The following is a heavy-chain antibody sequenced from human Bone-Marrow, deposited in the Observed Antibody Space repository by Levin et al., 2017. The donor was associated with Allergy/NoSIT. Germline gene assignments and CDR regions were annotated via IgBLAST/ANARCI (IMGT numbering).Heavy chain of an antibody. D-gene: IGHD6-6*01. J-gene: IGHJ6*02. Sequence: QTLSLTCTFSGFSLTTSEMCVTWLRQPPGKALEWLALIDWHADKFYSASLKTRLTISEDTSRNQVVLTMTNMDPVDTGTYYCARVRRDSASSAHYYGMDVWGQGTTVTVSS. V-gene: IGHV2-70*01. CDR2: IDWHADK. CDR3: ARVRRDSASSAHYYGMDV. CDR1: GFSLTTSEMC.